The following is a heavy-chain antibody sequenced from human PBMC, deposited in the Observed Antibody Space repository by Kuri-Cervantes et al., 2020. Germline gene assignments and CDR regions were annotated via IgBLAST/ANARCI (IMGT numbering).Heavy chain of an antibody. D-gene: IGHD3-22*01. CDR3: ATTLPASSYYDSSGDDFFDY. CDR1: GGSFSGYY. Sequence: SQTLSLTCAVYGGSFSGYYWSWIRQPPGKGLEWIGEINHSGSTNYNPSLKSRVTISVDESKSQVSLRLNSVTAADTAVYYCATTLPASSYYDSSGDDFFDYWGQGILVTVSS. J-gene: IGHJ4*02. CDR2: INHSGST. V-gene: IGHV4-34*01.